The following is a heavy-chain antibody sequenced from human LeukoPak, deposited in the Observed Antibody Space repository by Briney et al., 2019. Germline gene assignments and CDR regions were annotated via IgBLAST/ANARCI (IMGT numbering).Heavy chain of an antibody. CDR1: GFTFSSYW. V-gene: IGHV3-74*01. Sequence: GGSLRLSCAASGFTFSSYWMHWVRQAPGKGLVWVSRINSDGSSTRYADSVKGRFTISRDNAKNTLYLQMNSLRAEDTAVHYCARDQVSSGWYGGGIDYWGQGTLVTVSS. D-gene: IGHD6-19*01. CDR3: ARDQVSSGWYGGGIDY. J-gene: IGHJ4*02. CDR2: INSDGSST.